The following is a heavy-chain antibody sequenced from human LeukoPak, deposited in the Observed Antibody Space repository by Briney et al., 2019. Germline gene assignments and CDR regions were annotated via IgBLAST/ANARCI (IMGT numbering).Heavy chain of an antibody. CDR1: GYTFTSYG. Sequence: ASVKVSCKASGYTFTSYGISWVRQAPGQGPEWMGWISAYNGNTNYAQKLQGRVTMTTDTSTSTAYMELGRLRSDDTAVYYCARDNNLYGDYAIPFDYWGQGTLVTVSS. J-gene: IGHJ4*02. V-gene: IGHV1-18*01. CDR2: ISAYNGNT. D-gene: IGHD4-17*01. CDR3: ARDNNLYGDYAIPFDY.